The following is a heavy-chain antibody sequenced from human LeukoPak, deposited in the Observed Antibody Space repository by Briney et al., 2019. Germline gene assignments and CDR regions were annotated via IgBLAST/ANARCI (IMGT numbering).Heavy chain of an antibody. V-gene: IGHV3-9*01. CDR1: GFTFDDYA. D-gene: IGHD3-10*01. CDR3: ARDFKVRGANWFDP. CDR2: ISWNSGSI. J-gene: IGHJ5*02. Sequence: PGGSLRLSCAASGFTFDDYAMHWVRQAPGKGLEWVSGISWNSGSIGYADSVKGRFTISRDNAKNSLYLQMNSLRAEDTAVYYCARDFKVRGANWFDPWGQGTLVTVSS.